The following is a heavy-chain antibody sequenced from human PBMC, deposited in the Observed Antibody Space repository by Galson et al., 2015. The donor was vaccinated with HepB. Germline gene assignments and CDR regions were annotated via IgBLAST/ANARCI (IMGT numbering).Heavy chain of an antibody. CDR1: GFTFRSYG. Sequence: SLRLPCAASGFTFRSYGMHWVRLAPGKGLEWVAFISSGGGRKDYADSVRGRFSISRDASRDILYLQMNSLRVDDAARYYCARDGSHYDVDYWGQGTLVTVVS. J-gene: IGHJ4*02. D-gene: IGHD1-26*01. CDR2: ISSGGGRK. V-gene: IGHV3-33*08. CDR3: ARDGSHYDVDY.